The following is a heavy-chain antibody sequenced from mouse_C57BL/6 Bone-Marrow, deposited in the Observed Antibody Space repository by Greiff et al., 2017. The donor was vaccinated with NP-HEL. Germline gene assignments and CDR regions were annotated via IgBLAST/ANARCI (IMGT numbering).Heavy chain of an antibody. D-gene: IGHD4-1*02. Sequence: QVQLQQPGAELVKPGASVKVSCKASGYTFTSYWMHWVKQRPGQDLEWIGRIHPSDSDTNYNQKFKGKATLTVDKSSSTAYMQLSSLTSEDSAVYYCAIEVFNWDPYAMDYWGQGTSVTVSS. V-gene: IGHV1-74*01. CDR2: IHPSDSDT. CDR3: AIEVFNWDPYAMDY. CDR1: GYTFTSYW. J-gene: IGHJ4*01.